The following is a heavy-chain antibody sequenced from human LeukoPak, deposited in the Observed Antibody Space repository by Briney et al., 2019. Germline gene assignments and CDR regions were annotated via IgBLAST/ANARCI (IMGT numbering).Heavy chain of an antibody. J-gene: IGHJ3*02. CDR3: VRQKTAYEILTGYYKGAFDI. Sequence: SETMCLTCTGSGGYISSYYWSWIRQPAGKGLEWIGRIYTRGSTNHNPSLKSRVTMSVDTSKNQFSLKLSSVTAADTAVFFFVRQKTAYEILTGYYKGAFDIWGQGTMVTVSS. D-gene: IGHD3-9*01. V-gene: IGHV4-4*07. CDR2: IYTRGST. CDR1: GGYISSYY.